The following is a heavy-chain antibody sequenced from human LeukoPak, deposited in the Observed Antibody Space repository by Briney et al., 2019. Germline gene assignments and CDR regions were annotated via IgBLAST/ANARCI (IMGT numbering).Heavy chain of an antibody. D-gene: IGHD3-10*01. J-gene: IGHJ4*02. V-gene: IGHV3-30*02. CDR3: AKTYPSGSYYGY. CDR1: GFTFSSYG. CDR2: IRYDGSNK. Sequence: GWSLRLSCAASGFTFSSYGMHWVRPAPAKGLEWVAFIRYDGSNKYYADSVKGRFTISRDNSKNTLYLQMNSLRAEDTAVYYCAKTYPSGSYYGYWGQGTLVTVSS.